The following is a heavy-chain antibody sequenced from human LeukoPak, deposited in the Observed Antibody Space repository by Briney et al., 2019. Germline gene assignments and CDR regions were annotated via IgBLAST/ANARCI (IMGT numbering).Heavy chain of an antibody. CDR2: ISLDGSRK. Sequence: GRSLRLSCAASGLTFTNHGFHWVRQAPGRGLEWLTFISLDGSRKSYADSVKGRFTFSRDDSKNTLYLEMNSLRAEDTATYYCARDRAVSWLDSWGLGILVTVSS. CDR1: GLTFTNHG. J-gene: IGHJ5*01. CDR3: ARDRAVSWLDS. V-gene: IGHV3-33*05. D-gene: IGHD3-10*01.